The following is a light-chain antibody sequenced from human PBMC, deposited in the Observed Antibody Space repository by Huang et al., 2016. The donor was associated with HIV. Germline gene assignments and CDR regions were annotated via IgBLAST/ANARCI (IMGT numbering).Light chain of an antibody. CDR2: WAS. V-gene: IGKV4-1*01. J-gene: IGKJ5*01. CDR1: QPLLSTANNKSY. CDR3: QQYYSASIT. Sequence: DIVMTQSPGSLTVSLGERASINCTSSQPLLSTANNKSYLAWYQQKPRQPPRELIYWASNRESGVPERFSGSGSGTDFTLTISSLQAEDVALYYCQQYYSASITFGQGTRVEI.